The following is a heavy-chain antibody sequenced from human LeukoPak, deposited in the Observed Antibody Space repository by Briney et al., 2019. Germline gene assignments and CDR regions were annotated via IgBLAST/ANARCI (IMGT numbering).Heavy chain of an antibody. CDR1: GFTFSSYG. V-gene: IGHV3-30*02. J-gene: IGHJ4*02. CDR2: IRYDGSNT. D-gene: IGHD2-15*01. CDR3: AKPRSLNMVGGAVDY. Sequence: GGSLRLSCAASGFTFSSYGIHWVRQAPGKGLEWVAFIRYDGSNTYYVDSVKGRFTFSRDNSMNTLYLQMNSLRAEDTAVYYCAKPRSLNMVGGAVDYWGQGTLVTVSS.